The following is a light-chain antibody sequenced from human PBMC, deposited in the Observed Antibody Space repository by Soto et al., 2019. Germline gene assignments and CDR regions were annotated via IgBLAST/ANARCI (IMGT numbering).Light chain of an antibody. V-gene: IGKV1-9*01. CDR2: GAS. CDR3: QQLNSYPWT. CDR1: QGISSY. Sequence: DIQLTQSPSFLSASVGDRVTITCRASQGISSYLAWYQQKPGKAPKVLIYGASTLQSGVPSRFSGSGSGTEFTLTISSLQPEDFATYYCQQLNSYPWTLGQGTKVEIK. J-gene: IGKJ1*01.